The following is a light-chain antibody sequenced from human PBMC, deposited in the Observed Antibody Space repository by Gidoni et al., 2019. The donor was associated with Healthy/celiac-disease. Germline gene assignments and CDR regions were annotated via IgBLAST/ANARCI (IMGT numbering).Light chain of an antibody. CDR3: QSADSSGTYPDVV. V-gene: IGLV3-25*03. J-gene: IGLJ2*01. CDR1: ALPKKY. Sequence: SYELTQPPSVSVSPGQTARITCPGDALPKKYAYWYQQKPGQAPVLVIYKDSERPSGIPERFSGSSSGTTVTLTISGVQAEDEADYYCQSADSSGTYPDVVFGGGTKLTVL. CDR2: KDS.